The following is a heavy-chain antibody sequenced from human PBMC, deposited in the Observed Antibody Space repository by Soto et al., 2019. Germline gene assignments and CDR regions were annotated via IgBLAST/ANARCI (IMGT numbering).Heavy chain of an antibody. Sequence: GGSMRLSCAASGFTFSSYSMNWVRQAPGKGLEWVSYISSSSSTIYYADSVKGRFTISRDNAKNSLYLQMNSLRAEDTAVYYCARAHYDILTGYYMYDYWGQGTLVTVSS. V-gene: IGHV3-48*01. CDR1: GFTFSSYS. J-gene: IGHJ4*02. CDR3: ARAHYDILTGYYMYDY. CDR2: ISSSSSTI. D-gene: IGHD3-9*01.